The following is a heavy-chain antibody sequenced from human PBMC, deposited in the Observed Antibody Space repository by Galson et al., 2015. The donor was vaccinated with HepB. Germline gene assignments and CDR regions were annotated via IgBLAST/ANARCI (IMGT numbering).Heavy chain of an antibody. CDR2: TYYRSRWYN. CDR3: ARDQGIVGYRSGWSDALDI. V-gene: IGHV6-1*01. Sequence: CAISGDSVSSNRAAWNWIKQSPSRGLEWLGRTYYRSRWYNDYAVSVKSRITINPDTSKNQVSLQLNSVTPEDTAVYYCARDQGIVGYRSGWSDALDIWGQGTMVTVSS. D-gene: IGHD6-19*01. CDR1: GDSVSSNRAA. J-gene: IGHJ3*02.